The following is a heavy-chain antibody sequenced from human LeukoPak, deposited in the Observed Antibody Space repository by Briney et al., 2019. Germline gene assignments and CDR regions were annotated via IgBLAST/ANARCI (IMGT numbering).Heavy chain of an antibody. V-gene: IGHV3-53*01. CDR2: IYSGGST. CDR3: ATWGIAAAGALFDY. D-gene: IGHD6-13*01. Sequence: GGSLRPSCAASGFTVSNYFMSWVRQAPGKGLESVSVIYSGGSTTYADAVKGRFTITRDNSKNKLYLQMNSLRAEDTAVYYCATWGIAAAGALFDYWGQGTLVIVSS. CDR1: GFTVSNYF. J-gene: IGHJ4*02.